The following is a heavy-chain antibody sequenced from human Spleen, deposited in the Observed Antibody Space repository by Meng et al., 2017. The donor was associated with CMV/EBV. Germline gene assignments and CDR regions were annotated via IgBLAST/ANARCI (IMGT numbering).Heavy chain of an antibody. J-gene: IGHJ4*02. V-gene: IGHV3-30-3*01. Sequence: SCKASGYTFTGYYMHWVRQTPGKGLEWVAFISYDGSNRYYADSVKGRFTISRDNSKTTLYLQMNSLRREDTAVYYCARGRSKNFGQESFDYWGQGTLVTVSS. CDR1: GYTFTGYY. CDR2: ISYDGSNR. D-gene: IGHD3/OR15-3a*01. CDR3: ARGRSKNFGQESFDY.